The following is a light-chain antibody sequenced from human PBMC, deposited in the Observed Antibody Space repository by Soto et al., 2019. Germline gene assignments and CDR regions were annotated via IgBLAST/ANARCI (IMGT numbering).Light chain of an antibody. CDR3: MQRLEFPHT. V-gene: IGKV2-40*01. CDR2: TVS. J-gene: IGKJ4*01. Sequence: VLMTQTPLSLPVTPGDPASISCRSNQSLLDPDDGNVYLDWYLQKPGRSPQLLVYTVSYRASGVADRFSARGSDTDLTLKISRVEADDVGVYYCMQRLEFPHTFGGGTKLEIK. CDR1: QSLLDPDDGNVY.